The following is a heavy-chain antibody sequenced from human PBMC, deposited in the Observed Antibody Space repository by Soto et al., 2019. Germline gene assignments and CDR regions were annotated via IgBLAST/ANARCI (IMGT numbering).Heavy chain of an antibody. CDR2: MYYNGNI. CDR1: GGSISNYY. J-gene: IGHJ5*02. CDR3: ASGGNWFDP. Sequence: QLQVQESGPGLVKPSETLSLTCNVSGGSISNYYWTWVRQSPEKGLEWIGYMYYNGNINYNPSLKSRXXISIDTSKNQFSLTLKSVTAADTAVYYCASGGNWFDPWGQGVLVTVSS. D-gene: IGHD3-16*01. V-gene: IGHV4-59*01.